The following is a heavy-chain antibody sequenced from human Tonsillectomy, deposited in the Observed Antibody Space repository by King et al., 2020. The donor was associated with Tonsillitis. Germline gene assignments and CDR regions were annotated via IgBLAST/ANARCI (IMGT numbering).Heavy chain of an antibody. CDR1: GFTFSSYA. Sequence: QLVESGGGVVQPGRSLRLSCAASGFTFSSYAMHWVRQAPGKGLEWVAVISYDGSNKYYADSVKGRFTISRDNSKNTLYLQMNSLRAEDTAVYYCARDDDSYGQNEDHYYYYYGMDVWGQGTTVTVSS. V-gene: IGHV3-30-3*01. J-gene: IGHJ6*02. D-gene: IGHD5-18*01. CDR3: ARDDDSYGQNEDHYYYYYGMDV. CDR2: ISYDGSNK.